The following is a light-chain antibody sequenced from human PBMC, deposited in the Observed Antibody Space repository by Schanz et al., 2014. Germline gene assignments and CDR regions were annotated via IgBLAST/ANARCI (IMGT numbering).Light chain of an antibody. CDR1: QSLVYSDGNTY. Sequence: DVVMTQSPLSLPVTLGQPASISCRSSQSLVYSDGNTYLNWFHQRPGQSPRRLIYNVSNRDSGVPARFSGSGSGTEFTLTISSLQSEDFAVYYCQQYNIWPPVTFGQGTKVDIK. CDR3: QQYNIWPPVT. CDR2: NVS. V-gene: IGKV2-30*01. J-gene: IGKJ1*01.